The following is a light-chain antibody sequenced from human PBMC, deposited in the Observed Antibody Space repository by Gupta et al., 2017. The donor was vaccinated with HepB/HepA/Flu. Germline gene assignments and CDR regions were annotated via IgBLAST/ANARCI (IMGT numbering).Light chain of an antibody. CDR3: ASWDDSLSGPGV. V-gene: IGLV1-47*01. CDR1: SSNVETNY. CDR2: RNN. Sequence: QSVLTQPPSASGTPGLTVTISCSGSSSNVETNYVYWYQQLPGTAPKLLIYRNNQRPSGVPDRFSGSKSGTSASLAISGLRSEDEADYYCASWDDSLSGPGVFGGGTKLTVL. J-gene: IGLJ2*01.